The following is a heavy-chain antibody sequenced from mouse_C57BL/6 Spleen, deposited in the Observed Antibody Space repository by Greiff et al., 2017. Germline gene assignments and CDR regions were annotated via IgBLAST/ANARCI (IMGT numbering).Heavy chain of an antibody. CDR2: IYPGSGST. Sequence: VQLQQPGAELVKPGASVKMSCKASGYTFTSYWITWVKQRPGQGLEWIGDIYPGSGSTNYNEKFKSKATLTVDTSSSTAYMQLSSLTSEDSAVYYCARGDYYGSSNDYWGQGTTLTVSS. V-gene: IGHV1-55*01. D-gene: IGHD1-1*01. CDR3: ARGDYYGSSNDY. J-gene: IGHJ2*01. CDR1: GYTFTSYW.